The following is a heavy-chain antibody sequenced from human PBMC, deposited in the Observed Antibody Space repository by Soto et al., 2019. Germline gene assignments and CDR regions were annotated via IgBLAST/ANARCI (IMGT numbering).Heavy chain of an antibody. D-gene: IGHD4-17*01. J-gene: IGHJ4*02. CDR2: INPSGGSS. CDR3: TRTIYGNYKPTPFDY. Sequence: ASVKVSCKASGYSFTSYYIHWVRQAPGQGLEWMGIINPSGGSSNYAQKFQGRVTLTRDTSTSTVYMQLSSLRSEDTAVFYCTRTIYGNYKPTPFDYWGQGTLVTVSS. CDR1: GYSFTSYY. V-gene: IGHV1-46*01.